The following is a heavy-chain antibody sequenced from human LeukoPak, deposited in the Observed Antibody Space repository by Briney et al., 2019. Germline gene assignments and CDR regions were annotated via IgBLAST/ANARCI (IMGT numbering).Heavy chain of an antibody. CDR3: AKNSGYSWQYFFDY. CDR2: ISGGGGPT. D-gene: IGHD6-25*01. Sequence: GGFLRLSCAASGFTFSNYAMSWVRQAPGKGLEWVSAISGGGGPTYYVDSVKGRFTISRDNSENTLYLQINSLRAEDAAVYFCAKNSGYSWQYFFDYWGQGTLVTVSS. J-gene: IGHJ4*02. V-gene: IGHV3-23*01. CDR1: GFTFSNYA.